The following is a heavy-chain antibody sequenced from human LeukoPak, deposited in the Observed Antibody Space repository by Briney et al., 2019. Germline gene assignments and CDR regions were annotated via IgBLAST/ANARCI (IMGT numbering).Heavy chain of an antibody. J-gene: IGHJ4*02. V-gene: IGHV3-11*01. CDR3: ARGFPPRRQYDSSGYYSYYFDY. D-gene: IGHD3-22*01. CDR1: GFTFSDYY. CDR2: ISSSGSTI. Sequence: PGGSLRLSCAASGFTFSDYYMSWIRQAPGKGLEWVSYISSSGSTIYYADSVKGRFTISRDNAKNSLYLQMNSLRSDDTAVYYCARGFPPRRQYDSSGYYSYYFDYWGQGTLVTVSS.